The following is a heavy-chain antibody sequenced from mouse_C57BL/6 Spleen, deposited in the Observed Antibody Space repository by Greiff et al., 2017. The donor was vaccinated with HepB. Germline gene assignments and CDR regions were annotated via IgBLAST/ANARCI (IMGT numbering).Heavy chain of an antibody. D-gene: IGHD1-1*01. CDR1: GYTFTEYT. CDR3: ARHEDATYYGRSFWYFDV. J-gene: IGHJ1*03. CDR2: FYPGSGSI. V-gene: IGHV1-62-2*01. Sequence: QVQLQQSGAELVKPGASVKLSCKASGYTFTEYTIHWVKQRSGQGLEWIGWFYPGSGSIKYNEKFKDKATLTADKSSSTIYMELSRLTSEDSAVYFCARHEDATYYGRSFWYFDVWGTGTTVTVSS.